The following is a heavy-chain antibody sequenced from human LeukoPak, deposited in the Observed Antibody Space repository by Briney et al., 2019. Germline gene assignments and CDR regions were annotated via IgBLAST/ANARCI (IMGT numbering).Heavy chain of an antibody. J-gene: IGHJ5*02. CDR1: GYTFTGYY. V-gene: IGHV1-2*06. D-gene: IGHD3-3*01. CDR3: ATDRYDFWSGSTGPRFDP. CDR2: INPNSGGT. Sequence: GASVKVSCKASGYTFTGYYMHWVRQAPGQGLEWMGRINPNSGGTNYAQKFQGRVTMTEDTSTDTAYMELSSLRSEDTAVYYCATDRYDFWSGSTGPRFDPWGQGTLVTVSS.